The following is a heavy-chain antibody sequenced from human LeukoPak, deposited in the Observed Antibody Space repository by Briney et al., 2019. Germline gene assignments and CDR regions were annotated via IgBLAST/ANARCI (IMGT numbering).Heavy chain of an antibody. CDR1: GGSISSSSYY. V-gene: IGHV3-23*01. D-gene: IGHD2-2*01. CDR3: AKGESQPKYYFDC. Sequence: ETLSLTCTVSGGSISSSSYYWGWIRQAPGKGLEWVSSVTGSGGNTYYADSVKGRFTISRDNFKNTLYLQMNGLRAEDTAVYYCAKGESQPKYYFDCWGQGTLVTVSS. J-gene: IGHJ4*02. CDR2: VTGSGGNT.